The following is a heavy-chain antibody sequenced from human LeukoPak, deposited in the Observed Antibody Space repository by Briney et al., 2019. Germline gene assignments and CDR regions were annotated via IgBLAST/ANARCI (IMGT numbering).Heavy chain of an antibody. CDR3: GRGHWGLDY. Sequence: GGSLRLSCAASGFAFSDSYMTWIRQAPGKGLEWVAFIDKSGGTTYYADSVKGRFTISRDNAKSSLYLEMNSLRAEDTAVYYCGRGHWGLDYWGQGTLVTVSS. V-gene: IGHV3-11*04. CDR2: IDKSGGTT. J-gene: IGHJ4*02. CDR1: GFAFSDSY. D-gene: IGHD7-27*01.